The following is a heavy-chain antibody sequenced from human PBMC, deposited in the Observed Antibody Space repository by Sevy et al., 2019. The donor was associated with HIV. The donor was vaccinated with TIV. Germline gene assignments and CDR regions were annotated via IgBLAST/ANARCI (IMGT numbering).Heavy chain of an antibody. J-gene: IGHJ4*02. CDR1: GFTFNIFE. CDR2: INSIGDTI. V-gene: IGHV3-48*03. CDR3: ARDQMGSTIGLDY. Sequence: GGSLRLSCAASGFTFNIFEMNWVRQAPGKGLEWVSYINSIGDTIYYAHSVKGRFTISRDNAENSVYLQMNSLRVEDTAIDYCARDQMGSTIGLDYWGQGTLVTVSS. D-gene: IGHD1-26*01.